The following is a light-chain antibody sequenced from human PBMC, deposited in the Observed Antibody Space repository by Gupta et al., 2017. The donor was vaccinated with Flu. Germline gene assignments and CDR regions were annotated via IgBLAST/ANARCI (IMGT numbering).Light chain of an antibody. CDR1: SSNIGRYNY. CDR3: ATWDNTLSGVI. V-gene: IGLV1-51*02. CDR2: ENN. J-gene: IGLJ2*01. Sequence: QSVLTQPPSVSAAPGQKVTISCSGSSSNIGRYNYVSWYQQVPGAAPTLLIYENNRRPSGIPDRFSGSKADTSATLGITGVQTGDEADYYCATWDNTLSGVIFGGGTKLTVL.